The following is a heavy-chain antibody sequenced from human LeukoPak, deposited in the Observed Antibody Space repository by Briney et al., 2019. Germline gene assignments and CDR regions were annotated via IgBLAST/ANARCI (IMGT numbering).Heavy chain of an antibody. CDR1: GFTFDDYA. CDR2: ISWDGGST. CDR3: AKDRGDILTGTPVYYFDY. Sequence: GGSLRLSCAVSGFTFDDYAMHWVRQAPGKGLEWVSLISWDGGSTYYADSVKGRFTISRDNSKNSLYLQMNSLRAEDTALYYCAKDRGDILTGTPVYYFDYWGQGTLVTVSS. V-gene: IGHV3-43D*04. D-gene: IGHD3-9*01. J-gene: IGHJ4*02.